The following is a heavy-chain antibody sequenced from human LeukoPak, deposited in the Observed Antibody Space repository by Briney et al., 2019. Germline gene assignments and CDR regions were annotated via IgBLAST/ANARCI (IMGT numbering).Heavy chain of an antibody. CDR3: ARVNDIAVVAAAAPHYEY. CDR2: ISAYKGVT. V-gene: IGHV1-18*01. D-gene: IGHD2-15*01. J-gene: IGHJ4*02. CDR1: GYTFISYG. Sequence: ASVTVSCKPSGYTFISYGISWVRQAPGQGLEWVGWISAYKGVTDYAQKFQGRVAMTTDTSTSTVYMELMSLTFEDTAVYYCARVNDIAVVAAAAPHYEYWGQGTLVTVSS.